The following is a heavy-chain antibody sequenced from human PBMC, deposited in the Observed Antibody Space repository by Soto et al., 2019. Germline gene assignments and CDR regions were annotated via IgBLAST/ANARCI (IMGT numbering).Heavy chain of an antibody. V-gene: IGHV4-34*01. CDR1: GGSFSGYY. Sequence: SETLSLTCAVYGGSFSGYYWSWIRQPPGKGLEWIGEINHSGSTNYNPSLKSRVTISVDTSKNQSSLKLSSVTAADKAVYYCARGRPWVFSSTFRWGNLFYPCGQGTVVTVSS. CDR3: ARGRPWVFSSTFRWGNLFYP. J-gene: IGHJ5*02. CDR2: INHSGST. D-gene: IGHD7-27*01.